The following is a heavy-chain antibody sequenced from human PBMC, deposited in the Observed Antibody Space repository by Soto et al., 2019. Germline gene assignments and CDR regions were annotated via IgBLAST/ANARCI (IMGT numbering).Heavy chain of an antibody. CDR2: IYYSGST. J-gene: IGHJ4*02. CDR1: GGSVSSCSYY. CDR3: AKDPWAVVVAATDKPGNQVDY. V-gene: IGHV4-61*01. D-gene: IGHD2-15*01. Sequence: TETLSLTCTVPGGSVSSCSYYWSWIRQPPGKGLEWIGYIYYSGSTNYNPSLKSRVTTSVDTSKNQFSLKLSSVTAADTAVYYCAKDPWAVVVAATDKPGNQVDYWGQGTLVTVSS.